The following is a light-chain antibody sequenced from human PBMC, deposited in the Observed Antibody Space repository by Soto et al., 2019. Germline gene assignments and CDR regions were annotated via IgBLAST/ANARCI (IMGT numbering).Light chain of an antibody. J-gene: IGKJ1*01. CDR3: QRYGTSPQT. Sequence: EIVLTQTPATLSLSPGERATLSCGASQSVSSGYIAWYQQKPGLAPRLLIFDASRRATGIPDRFSGSGSGTDFTFTISRLEPEDFAVYYCQRYGTSPQTFGQGTKVEIK. V-gene: IGKV3D-20*01. CDR1: QSVSSGY. CDR2: DAS.